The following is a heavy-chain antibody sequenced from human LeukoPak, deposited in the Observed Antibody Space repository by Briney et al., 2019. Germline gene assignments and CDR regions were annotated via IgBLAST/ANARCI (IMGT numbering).Heavy chain of an antibody. CDR3: ARAPVGHYDILTGYYQSGMDV. Sequence: SETLSLTCTVSGGSISTHYWSWIRQPPGKGLEWIGYIRDSVNTNYNPSLKSRVTISVDTSKNQVSLKLSSATAADTAVYYCARAPVGHYDILTGYYQSGMDVWGQGTTVTVSS. CDR1: GGSISTHY. CDR2: IRDSVNT. D-gene: IGHD3-9*01. J-gene: IGHJ6*02. V-gene: IGHV4-59*11.